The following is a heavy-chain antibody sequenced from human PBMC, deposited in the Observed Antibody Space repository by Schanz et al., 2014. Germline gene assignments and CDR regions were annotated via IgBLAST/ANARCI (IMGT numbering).Heavy chain of an antibody. V-gene: IGHV1-18*04. CDR2: INVYNGDT. Sequence: QVQLVQSGSEVKKPGASVKVSCKASGYTFPSYGISWVRQAPGQGLEWMGWINVYNGDTKVAKTFQDRVTLTTDTYTITAYMELRSLRSDDTAVYYCVRNIIATARAYDIWGQGTMVTVSS. CDR3: VRNIIATARAYDI. D-gene: IGHD6-13*01. J-gene: IGHJ3*02. CDR1: GYTFPSYG.